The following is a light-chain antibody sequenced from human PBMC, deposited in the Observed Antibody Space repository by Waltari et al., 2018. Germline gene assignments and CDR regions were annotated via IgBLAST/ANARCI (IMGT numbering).Light chain of an antibody. CDR1: RSNVGHNY. V-gene: IGLV1-47*01. Sequence: QSVLTQPPSASGTPGQRVTISCSGSRSNVGHNYVYWYQQLPGTAPKILIYRNNQRPSVVPYRVSGSNSVTSASLAISGLRSEDEADYYCAAWDDSLSGRVFGGGTKVTVL. CDR2: RNN. J-gene: IGLJ3*02. CDR3: AAWDDSLSGRV.